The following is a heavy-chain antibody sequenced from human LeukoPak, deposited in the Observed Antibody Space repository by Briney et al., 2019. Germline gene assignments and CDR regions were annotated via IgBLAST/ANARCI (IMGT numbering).Heavy chain of an antibody. CDR3: ARVAAAGPFDY. D-gene: IGHD6-13*01. CDR2: LHSSGNT. Sequence: GESLRLSCAVSGFTVSGNYMGWVRKAPGKGLEWVSGLHSSGNTYYADSVTGRFTISRDNSKNTLHLQMNSLRAEDTAVYYCARVAAAGPFDYWGQGTLVTVSS. J-gene: IGHJ4*02. V-gene: IGHV3-66*01. CDR1: GFTVSGNY.